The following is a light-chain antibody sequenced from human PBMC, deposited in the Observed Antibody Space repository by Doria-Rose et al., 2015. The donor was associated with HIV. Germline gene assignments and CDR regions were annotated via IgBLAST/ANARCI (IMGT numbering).Light chain of an antibody. Sequence: EIVLTQSPASLSLSPGERATFSCRASQSVSSYLAWYQQKPGQAPRLLIYDASNRATGIPARFSGSGSGTDFTLTISSLEPEDFAVYCCQQRSSFGQGTRLEIK. V-gene: IGKV3-11*01. CDR2: DAS. CDR3: QQRSS. J-gene: IGKJ5*01. CDR1: QSVSSY.